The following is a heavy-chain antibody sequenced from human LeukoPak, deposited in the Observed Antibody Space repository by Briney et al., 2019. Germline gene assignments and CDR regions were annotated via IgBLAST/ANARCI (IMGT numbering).Heavy chain of an antibody. CDR1: GFTFGDYA. CDR2: IKQDGSEK. V-gene: IGHV3-7*01. J-gene: IGHJ6*03. CDR3: AREHNYYYMDV. Sequence: PGGSLRLSCTASGFTFGDYAMSWFRQAPGKGLEWVANIKQDGSEKYYVDSVKGRFTISRDNAKNSLYLQMNSLRAEDTAVYYCAREHNYYYMDVWGKGTTVTVSS.